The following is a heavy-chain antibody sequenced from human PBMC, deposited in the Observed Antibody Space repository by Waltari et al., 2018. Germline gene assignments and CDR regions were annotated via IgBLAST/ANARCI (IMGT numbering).Heavy chain of an antibody. Sequence: QVQLQQWGAGLLKPSETLSLTCAVYGGSFSGYYWSWIRQPPGKGLEWIGEINHSGSTNYNPSLKSRVTISVDTSKNQFSLKLSSVTAADTAVYYCAMTSMVRGVIIDDYWGQGTLVTVSS. CDR3: AMTSMVRGVIIDDY. D-gene: IGHD3-10*01. CDR2: INHSGST. CDR1: GGSFSGYY. J-gene: IGHJ4*02. V-gene: IGHV4-34*01.